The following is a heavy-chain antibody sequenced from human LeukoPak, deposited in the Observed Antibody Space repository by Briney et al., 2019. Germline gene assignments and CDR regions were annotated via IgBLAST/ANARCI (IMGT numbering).Heavy chain of an antibody. CDR2: IYPGDSDT. D-gene: IGHD2-15*01. Sequence: GESLKISCKGSGYSFTSYWIGWVRQMPGKGLEWMGIIYPGDSDTRYSPSFQGQVTISADKSISTAYLQWSSLKASDTAMYYCAVGYCSGGSCYKVDYWGQGTLVTVSS. J-gene: IGHJ4*02. V-gene: IGHV5-51*01. CDR1: GYSFTSYW. CDR3: AVGYCSGGSCYKVDY.